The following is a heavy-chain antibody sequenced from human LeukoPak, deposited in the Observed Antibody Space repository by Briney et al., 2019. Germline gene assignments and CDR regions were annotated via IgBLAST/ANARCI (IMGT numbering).Heavy chain of an antibody. CDR3: ARGYFMEMTTTYFDY. Sequence: SVKVSCKASGDTFSSYTFSWVRQAPGQGLEWMGMIIPILGIPKYTQKFQGGVTITADTSASTAYMERSSLRSEDTAVYYCARGYFMEMTTTYFDYWGQGTLVTVSA. D-gene: IGHD5-24*01. CDR1: GDTFSSYT. V-gene: IGHV1-69*02. J-gene: IGHJ4*02. CDR2: IIPILGIP.